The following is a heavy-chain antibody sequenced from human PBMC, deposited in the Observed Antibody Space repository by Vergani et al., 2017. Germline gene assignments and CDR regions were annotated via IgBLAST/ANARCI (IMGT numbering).Heavy chain of an antibody. D-gene: IGHD3-10*01. CDR3: ARRRGSGGFFPSSYFYGMDV. CDR1: DSSIMTNPY. J-gene: IGHJ6*02. Sequence: QVQLQESGPGLVKPSETLTLTCDVSDSSIMTNPYWGWFRQSPGKGLEWIGCIHHSGATHYNSSLKSRVSISIVSSSKFSLSLNSVTAADTAIYYCARRRGSGGFFPSSYFYGMDVWGHGTTVTVSS. CDR2: IHHSGAT. V-gene: IGHV4-38-2*01.